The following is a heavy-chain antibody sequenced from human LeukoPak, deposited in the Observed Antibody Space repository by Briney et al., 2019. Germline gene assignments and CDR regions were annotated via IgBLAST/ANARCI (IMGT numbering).Heavy chain of an antibody. V-gene: IGHV3-33*01. CDR3: ARDPDRGTLFDY. Sequence: GRSLRLSCAAPGFTFSSYGMHWVRQAPGKGLEWVAVIWYDGSNKYYADSVKGRFTISRDNSKNTLYLQMNSLRAEDTAVYYCARDPDRGTLFDYWGQGTLVTVSS. CDR2: IWYDGSNK. CDR1: GFTFSSYG. J-gene: IGHJ4*02. D-gene: IGHD1-1*01.